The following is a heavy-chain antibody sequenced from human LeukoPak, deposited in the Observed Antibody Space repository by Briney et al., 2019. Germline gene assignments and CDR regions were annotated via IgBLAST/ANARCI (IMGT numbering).Heavy chain of an antibody. CDR2: ISYDGSNK. CDR1: GFTFSSYG. Sequence: GRPLRLSCAASGFTFSSYGMHWVRQAPGKGLEWVAVISYDGSNKYYADSVKGRFTISRDNSKNTLYLQMNSLRAEDTAAYYCAKDSSSGLFYFDYWGQGTLVTVSS. D-gene: IGHD3-22*01. V-gene: IGHV3-30*18. J-gene: IGHJ4*02. CDR3: AKDSSSGLFYFDY.